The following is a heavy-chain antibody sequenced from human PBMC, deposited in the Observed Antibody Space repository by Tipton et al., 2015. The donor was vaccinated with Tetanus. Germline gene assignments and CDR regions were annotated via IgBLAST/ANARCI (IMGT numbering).Heavy chain of an antibody. Sequence: TLSLTCTVSRGPISSYYWSWIRQPAGKGLEWIGYIYESGTTHYNPSLKSRVTLSLDMSKNHVSLNLTSVTAADTAMYYCARGSDIVVVPGVTRADWFDPWGQGTLVTVSS. J-gene: IGHJ5*02. V-gene: IGHV4-59*12. D-gene: IGHD2-2*01. CDR1: RGPISSYY. CDR2: IYESGTT. CDR3: ARGSDIVVVPGVTRADWFDP.